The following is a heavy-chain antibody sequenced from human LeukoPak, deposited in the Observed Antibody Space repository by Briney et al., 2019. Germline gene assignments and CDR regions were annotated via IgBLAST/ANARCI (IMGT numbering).Heavy chain of an antibody. CDR2: IYPGASDT. J-gene: IGHJ4*02. Sequence: KYGESLKISCKGSGYSFTSYWIGWVRQMPGKGLEWVGIIYPGASDTRYSPSFQGQVTISADKSISTAYLQWSSLKASDTAMYYCARHFRYYYDSSGYYCDYWGQGTLVTVSS. D-gene: IGHD3-22*01. CDR3: ARHFRYYYDSSGYYCDY. CDR1: GYSFTSYW. V-gene: IGHV5-51*01.